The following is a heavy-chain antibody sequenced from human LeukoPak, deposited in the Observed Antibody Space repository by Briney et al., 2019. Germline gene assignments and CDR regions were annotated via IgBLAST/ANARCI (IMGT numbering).Heavy chain of an antibody. D-gene: IGHD3/OR15-3a*01. CDR2: IYYSGST. V-gene: IGHV4-61*01. CDR3: ARDGPLNYFDY. J-gene: IGHJ4*02. Sequence: PSETLSLTCTVSGGSVSSNNYYWSWIRQPPGKGLEWIGYIYYSGSTNYNPSLKSRVTISVDTSKNQFSLKLSSVTAADTAVYYCARDGPLNYFDYWGQGTLVTVSS. CDR1: GGSVSSNNYY.